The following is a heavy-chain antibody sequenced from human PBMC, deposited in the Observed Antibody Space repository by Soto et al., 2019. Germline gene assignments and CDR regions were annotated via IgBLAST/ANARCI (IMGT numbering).Heavy chain of an antibody. CDR1: GYPFTSYG. V-gene: IGHV1-18*01. CDR2: ISGYNGNT. Sequence: ASVKVSCKASGYPFTSYGISWVRQAPGQGLEGMGWISGYNGNTNYAQKFQARVTMTTDTSTSTAYMELRSLRSDDTAVYYCVRKDSSSSWFDPWGQGPLVTVSS. J-gene: IGHJ5*02. D-gene: IGHD6-6*01. CDR3: VRKDSSSSWFDP.